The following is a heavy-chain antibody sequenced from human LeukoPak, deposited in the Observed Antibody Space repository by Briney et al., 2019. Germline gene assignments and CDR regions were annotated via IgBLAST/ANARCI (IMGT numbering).Heavy chain of an antibody. CDR1: GFTFSDYY. CDR2: VSGSDENK. V-gene: IGHV3-11*01. D-gene: IGHD2-15*01. CDR3: ARAGLGGHYIVY. J-gene: IGHJ4*02. Sequence: PGGSLRLSCAASGFTFSDYYMTWIRQAPGQGLEWISYVSGSDENKYYAGSVRGRFAISRDNAEKSLFLQMSNVRAEDTAVYYCARAGLGGHYIVYWGQGTLVTVSS.